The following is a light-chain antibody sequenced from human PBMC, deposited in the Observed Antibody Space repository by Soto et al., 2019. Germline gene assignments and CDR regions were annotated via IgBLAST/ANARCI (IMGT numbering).Light chain of an antibody. CDR2: GAS. CDR3: QQYGSSPRT. Sequence: EIVLMQSPGTLSLSTGERATLSCRASQSVSSSYLAWYQQKPGQAPRLLIYGASSRATGIPDRFSGSGSGTDFTLTISRLEPEDFAVYYCQQYGSSPRTFGQGTKV. J-gene: IGKJ1*01. CDR1: QSVSSSY. V-gene: IGKV3-20*01.